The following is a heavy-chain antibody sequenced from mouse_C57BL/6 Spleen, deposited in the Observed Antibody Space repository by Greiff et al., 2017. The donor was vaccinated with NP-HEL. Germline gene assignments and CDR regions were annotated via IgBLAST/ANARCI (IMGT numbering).Heavy chain of an antibody. CDR3: ARPLITTVVDQGDWYFDV. D-gene: IGHD1-1*01. Sequence: EVQLVESGGGLVKPGGSLKLSCAASGFTFSSYTMSWVRQTPEKRLEWVATISGGGGNTYYPDSVKGRFTISRDNAKNTLYLQMSSLRSEDTALYYCARPLITTVVDQGDWYFDVWGTGTTVTVSS. CDR2: ISGGGGNT. V-gene: IGHV5-9*01. CDR1: GFTFSSYT. J-gene: IGHJ1*03.